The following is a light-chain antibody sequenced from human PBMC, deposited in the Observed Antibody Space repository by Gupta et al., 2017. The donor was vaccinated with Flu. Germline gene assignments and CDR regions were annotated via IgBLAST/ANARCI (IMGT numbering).Light chain of an antibody. CDR1: QSLVYKNGITY. CDR3: NRSKPPWT. Sequence: DVVMSQSPLSLSVTLGQAASISCRSSQSLVYKNGITYLTWFQQRPGQSPRRIIYGVSKRDSGDPVGFSGGGEHNDFTHKSSRGEDEAGGVYYANRSKPPWTFGQGTMLDI. CDR2: GVS. V-gene: IGKV2-30*01. J-gene: IGKJ2*02.